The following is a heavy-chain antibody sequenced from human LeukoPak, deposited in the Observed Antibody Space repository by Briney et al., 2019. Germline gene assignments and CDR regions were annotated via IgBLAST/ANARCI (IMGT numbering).Heavy chain of an antibody. Sequence: GESLKISCKGSGYSFTSYWIGWVRQMPGKGLEWMGIIYPGDPDTKYSPSFQGQVTISADKSISTAYLQWSSLKASDTAMYYCARPSFSPGNWFLDLWGRGTLVTVSS. V-gene: IGHV5-51*01. CDR2: IYPGDPDT. J-gene: IGHJ2*01. D-gene: IGHD2/OR15-2a*01. CDR1: GYSFTSYW. CDR3: ARPSFSPGNWFLDL.